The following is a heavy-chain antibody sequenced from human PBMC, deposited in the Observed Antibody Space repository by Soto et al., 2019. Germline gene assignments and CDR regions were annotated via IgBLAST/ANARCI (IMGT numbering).Heavy chain of an antibody. CDR2: ISAYNGNT. Sequence: ASVKVSCKASGYTFTSYGISWVRQAPGQGLEWMGWISAYNGNTNYAQKLQGRVTMTTDTSTSTAYMELSSLRSEDTAVYYCARSSRPLTGSEYYYYYGMDVWGQGTTVTVSS. D-gene: IGHD2-2*01. J-gene: IGHJ6*02. CDR1: GYTFTSYG. CDR3: ARSSRPLTGSEYYYYYGMDV. V-gene: IGHV1-18*01.